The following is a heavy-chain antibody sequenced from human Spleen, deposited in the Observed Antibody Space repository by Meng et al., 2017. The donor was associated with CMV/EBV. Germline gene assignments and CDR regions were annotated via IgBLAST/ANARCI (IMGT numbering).Heavy chain of an antibody. CDR2: INSDGSAI. J-gene: IGHJ4*02. D-gene: IGHD3/OR15-3a*01. CDR1: GFTVSDNN. CDR3: ARDFWTGYYQNLDS. Sequence: GGSLRLSCAASGFTVSDNNMNWVRQAPGKGLEWVSSINSDGSAIYYADSVKGRFTISRDNAETALNLQMNSLRAEDTGVYYCARDFWTGYYQNLDSWGQGTLVTVSS. V-gene: IGHV3-11*01.